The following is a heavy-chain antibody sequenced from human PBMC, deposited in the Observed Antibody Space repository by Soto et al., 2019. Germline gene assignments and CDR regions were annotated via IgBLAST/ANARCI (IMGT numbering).Heavy chain of an antibody. J-gene: IGHJ6*02. CDR1: GFTFSSYS. D-gene: IGHD5-18*01. Sequence: GGSLRLSCAASGFTFSSYSMNWVRQAPGKGLEWVSSISSSSSYIYYADSVKGRFTISRDNAKNSLYLQMNSLRAEDTAVYYCARLLDTAMVYYYYGMDVWGQGTTVTVSS. CDR2: ISSSSSYI. CDR3: ARLLDTAMVYYYYGMDV. V-gene: IGHV3-21*01.